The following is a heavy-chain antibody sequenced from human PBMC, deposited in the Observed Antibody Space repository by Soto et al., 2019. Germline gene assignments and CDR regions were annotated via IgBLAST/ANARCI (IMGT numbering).Heavy chain of an antibody. J-gene: IGHJ5*02. Sequence: SGPTLVNPIQTLTLTCTFSGFSHSTSGEGVGWIRQPPGKALEWLALIFWDDDKRYNSSLRSRLTITKDTSKNQVVLTLTNMDPVDTATYYCAHRRDATVRVPAAISAWSDPWGQGTQVTVSS. CDR2: IFWDDDK. CDR1: GFSHSTSGEG. V-gene: IGHV2-5*02. CDR3: AHRRDATVRVPAAISAWSDP. D-gene: IGHD2-2*01.